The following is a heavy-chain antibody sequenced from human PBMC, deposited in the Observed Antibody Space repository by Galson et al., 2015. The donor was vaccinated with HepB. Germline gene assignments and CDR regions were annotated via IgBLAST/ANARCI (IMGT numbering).Heavy chain of an antibody. CDR2: AYYRSKWYN. Sequence: AVSGDSVSSSSAAWNWIRQSPSRGLEWLGRAYYRSKWYNDYAVSVKSRITINPDTSKNQFFLQLNSVTPEDTAVYYCARAGVVPAAIPGYGMDVWGQGTTVTVSS. V-gene: IGHV6-1*01. D-gene: IGHD2-2*02. CDR3: ARAGVVPAAIPGYGMDV. J-gene: IGHJ6*02. CDR1: GDSVSSSSAA.